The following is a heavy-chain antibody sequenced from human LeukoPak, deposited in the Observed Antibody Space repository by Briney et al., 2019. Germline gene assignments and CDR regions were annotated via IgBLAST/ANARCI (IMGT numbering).Heavy chain of an antibody. CDR2: IYYSGST. J-gene: IGHJ4*02. V-gene: IGHV4-59*01. CDR3: ARLTYYDILTGYYFDY. D-gene: IGHD3-9*01. Sequence: SETLSLTCTVSGGSISSYCWSWIRQPPGKGLEWIGYIYYSGSTNYNPSLKSRVTISVDTSKNQFSLKLSSVTAADTAVYYCARLTYYDILTGYYFDYWGQGTLVTVSS. CDR1: GGSISSYC.